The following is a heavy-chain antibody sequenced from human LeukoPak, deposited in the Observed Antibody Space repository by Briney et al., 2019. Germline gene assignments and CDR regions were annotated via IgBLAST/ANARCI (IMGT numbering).Heavy chain of an antibody. CDR2: MYASGAS. D-gene: IGHD6-19*01. CDR1: GLSVSSNY. V-gene: IGHV3-66*01. Sequence: PGGSLRLSCAGSGLSVSSNYMGWVRQAPGKGLEWVSIMYASGASYYTDSAKGRFTVSRDSSENTLYLQMNSLRAEDTAVYYCARATVDGAYDYFDYWGQGSQVTVSS. CDR3: ARATVDGAYDYFDY. J-gene: IGHJ4*02.